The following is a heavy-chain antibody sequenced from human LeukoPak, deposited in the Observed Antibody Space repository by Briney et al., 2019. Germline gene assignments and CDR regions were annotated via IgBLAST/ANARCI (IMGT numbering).Heavy chain of an antibody. CDR2: IYPDDSDT. D-gene: IGHD5-12*01. Sequence: GESLKISCKGSGYSFTSYWIGWVRQMPGKGLEWMGIIYPDDSDTRYSPSFQGQVTISADKSTSTAYLQWSSLQATDTAMYYCARPYSDYVPRVEYWGQGTLVTVSS. V-gene: IGHV5-51*01. J-gene: IGHJ4*02. CDR3: ARPYSDYVPRVEY. CDR1: GYSFTSYW.